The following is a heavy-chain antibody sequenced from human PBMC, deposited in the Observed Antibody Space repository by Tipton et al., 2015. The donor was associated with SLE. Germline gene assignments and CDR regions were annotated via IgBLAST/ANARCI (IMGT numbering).Heavy chain of an antibody. CDR3: ASEGVHYDFWSGATGAFDI. CDR2: IYYSGST. D-gene: IGHD3-3*01. V-gene: IGHV4-39*07. Sequence: TLSLTCTVSGGSISSSSYYWGWIRQPPGKGLEWFGSIYYSGSTYYNPSLKSRVTISVDTSKNQFSLKLSSVTAADTAVYYCASEGVHYDFWSGATGAFDIWGQGTMVTVSS. J-gene: IGHJ3*02. CDR1: GGSISSSSYY.